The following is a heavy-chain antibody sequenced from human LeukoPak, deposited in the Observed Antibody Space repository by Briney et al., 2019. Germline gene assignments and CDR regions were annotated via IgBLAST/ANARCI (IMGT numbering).Heavy chain of an antibody. D-gene: IGHD1-14*01. V-gene: IGHV4-31*03. J-gene: IGHJ4*02. CDR2: IYYSGST. CDR1: GGSISSGGYY. Sequence: PSETLSLTCTVSGGSISSGGYYWSWIRQHPGKGLEWIGYIYYSGSTYYNPSLKSRVTLSVDTSKNQFSLKLSSVTAADTAVYYCARGTTGATDYWGQGTLVTVSS. CDR3: ARGTTGATDY.